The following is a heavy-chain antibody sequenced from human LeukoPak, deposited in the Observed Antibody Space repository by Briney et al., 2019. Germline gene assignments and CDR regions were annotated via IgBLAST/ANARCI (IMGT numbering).Heavy chain of an antibody. CDR3: GKESTFTGDY. V-gene: IGHV3-30*02. D-gene: IGHD1-1*01. Sequence: PGGSLRLSCAASVFSFRSSGMHWVRQAPGKGLEWVGFIQYDGNNKHYADSVKGRFTISRDNSKNTLYLQMNSLRAEDTAVYYCGKESTFTGDYWGQGTLVTVSS. CDR2: IQYDGNNK. J-gene: IGHJ4*02. CDR1: VFSFRSSG.